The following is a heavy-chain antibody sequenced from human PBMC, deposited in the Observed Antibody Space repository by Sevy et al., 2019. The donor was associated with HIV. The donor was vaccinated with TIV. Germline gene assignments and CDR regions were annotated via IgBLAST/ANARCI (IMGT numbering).Heavy chain of an antibody. CDR3: AKEYSSGYS. CDR1: GFTFSSYV. J-gene: IGHJ5*02. CDR2: ISGSGGST. D-gene: IGHD3-22*01. V-gene: IGHV3-23*01. Sequence: GGSLRLSCAASGFTFSSYVLSWVRQAPGKGLEWVSTISGSGGSTYYADSVKGRFSISRYNSKNTMYLEMNSLRAEDTAVYYCAKEYSSGYSWGQGTLVTVSS.